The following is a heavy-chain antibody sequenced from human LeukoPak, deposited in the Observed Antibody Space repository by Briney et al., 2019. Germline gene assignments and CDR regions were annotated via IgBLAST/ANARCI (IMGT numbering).Heavy chain of an antibody. CDR3: ARDRDRITGTTLSNWFDP. D-gene: IGHD1-20*01. CDR2: ISYDGSNK. Sequence: PGGSLRLSCAASGFTFSSYAMHWVRQAPGKGLEWVAVISYDGSNKYYADSVKGRFTISRDNSKNTLYLQMNSLRAEDTAVYYCARDRDRITGTTLSNWFDPWGQGTLVTVSS. CDR1: GFTFSSYA. J-gene: IGHJ5*02. V-gene: IGHV3-30-3*01.